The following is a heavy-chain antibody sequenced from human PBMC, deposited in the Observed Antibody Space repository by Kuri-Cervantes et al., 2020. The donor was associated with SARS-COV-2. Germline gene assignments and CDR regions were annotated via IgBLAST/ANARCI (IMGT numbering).Heavy chain of an antibody. D-gene: IGHD6-13*01. V-gene: IGHV1-69*04. CDR3: ARDRGYSSSWYKPNWFDP. CDR2: IIPIFGIA. Sequence: SVKVSCRASGGTFSSYAISWVRQAPGQGLEWMGRIIPIFGIANYAQKFQGRVTITADKSTSTAYMELSSLRSEDTAVYYCARDRGYSSSWYKPNWFDPWGQGTLVTVSS. CDR1: GGTFSSYA. J-gene: IGHJ5*02.